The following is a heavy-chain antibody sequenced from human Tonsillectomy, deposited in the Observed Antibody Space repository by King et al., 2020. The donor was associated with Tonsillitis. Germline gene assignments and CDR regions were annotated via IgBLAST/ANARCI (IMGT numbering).Heavy chain of an antibody. CDR1: GFMFDDYT. Sequence: VQLVESGGVVIQPGGSLRLSCEASGFMFDDYTMHWVRQVPGKGLEWVSLITWDGDFTYYADSVKGRFIISRDITENSLYLQMNDLKADDTALYSLAGGWFGFSMWGQGTMVTVSS. D-gene: IGHD2-15*01. CDR2: ITWDGDFT. J-gene: IGHJ3*02. V-gene: IGHV3-43*01. CDR3: AGGWFGFSM.